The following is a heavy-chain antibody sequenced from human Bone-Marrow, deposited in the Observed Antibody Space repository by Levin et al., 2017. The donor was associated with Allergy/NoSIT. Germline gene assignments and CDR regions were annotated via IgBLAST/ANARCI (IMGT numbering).Heavy chain of an antibody. J-gene: IGHJ3*02. D-gene: IGHD1-26*01. CDR2: IYPGDSDT. CDR1: GYTFTNYW. V-gene: IGHV5-51*01. Sequence: RGESLKISCQGSGYTFTNYWIGWVRQMPGKGLELMGIIYPGDSDTRYSPSFQGQVTISADKSISTAYLEWDSLKASDTAMYFCASGSPTYSGSYPPNPFDIWGQGTLVTVSS. CDR3: ASGSPTYSGSYPPNPFDI.